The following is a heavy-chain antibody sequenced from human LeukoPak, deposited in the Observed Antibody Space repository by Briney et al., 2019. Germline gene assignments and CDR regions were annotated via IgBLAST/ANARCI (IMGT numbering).Heavy chain of an antibody. V-gene: IGHV1-69*05. D-gene: IGHD1-20*01. CDR2: IIPIFGTA. CDR3: ARASGAPPNNWAFDY. Sequence: GASVKVSCKASGGTFSSYAISWVRQAPGQGLEWMGGIIPIFGTANYAQKFQGRVTITTDESTSTAYMELSSLRSEDTAVYYCARASGAPPNNWAFDYWGQGTLVTVSS. CDR1: GGTFSSYA. J-gene: IGHJ4*02.